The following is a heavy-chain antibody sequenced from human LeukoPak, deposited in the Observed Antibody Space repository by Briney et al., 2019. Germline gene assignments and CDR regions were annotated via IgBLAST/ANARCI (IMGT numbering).Heavy chain of an antibody. CDR2: IVVGSGNT. Sequence: GTSVKVSCKASGFTFTSSAVQWVRQARGQRLEWIGWIVVGSGNTNYAQKFQKRVTITRDMSTSTAYMELSSLRSEDTAVYCCAAGLSSGYYYGDRDYWGQGTLVTVSS. D-gene: IGHD3-22*01. V-gene: IGHV1-58*01. CDR1: GFTFTSSA. J-gene: IGHJ4*02. CDR3: AAGLSSGYYYGDRDY.